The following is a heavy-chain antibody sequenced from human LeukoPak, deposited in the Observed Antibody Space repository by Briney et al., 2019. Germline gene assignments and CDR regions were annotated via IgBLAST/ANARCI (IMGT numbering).Heavy chain of an antibody. CDR2: FDPEDGET. CDR3: ATVTYGSGSFDY. D-gene: IGHD3-10*01. J-gene: IGHJ4*02. Sequence: ASVKVSCKVSGYTLTQLSMHWVRQAPGKGLEGMGGFDPEDGETIYAQKFQGRVTMTEDTSTDTAYMELSSLRSEDTAVYYCATVTYGSGSFDYWGQGTLVTVSS. CDR1: GYTLTQLS. V-gene: IGHV1-24*01.